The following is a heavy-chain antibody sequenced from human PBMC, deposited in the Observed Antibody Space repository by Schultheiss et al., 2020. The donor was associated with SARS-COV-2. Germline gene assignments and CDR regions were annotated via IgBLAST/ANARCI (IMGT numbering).Heavy chain of an antibody. J-gene: IGHJ4*02. CDR1: GYSFSGYA. Sequence: GGSLSCAASGYSFSGYAMSWVRQAPGKGLEWVSVIYSGGSTYYADSVKGRFTISRDNSKNTLYLQMNSLRAEDTAVYYCARDGYYYDSSGYTPYFDYWGQGTLVTVSS. CDR2: IYSGGST. CDR3: ARDGYYYDSSGYTPYFDY. D-gene: IGHD3-22*01. V-gene: IGHV3-23*03.